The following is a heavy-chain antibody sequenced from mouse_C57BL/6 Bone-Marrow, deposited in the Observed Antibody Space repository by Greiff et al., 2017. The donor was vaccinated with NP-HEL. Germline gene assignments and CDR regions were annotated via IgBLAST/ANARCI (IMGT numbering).Heavy chain of an antibody. CDR3: ARRYYGSSLAY. J-gene: IGHJ3*01. V-gene: IGHV1-52*01. D-gene: IGHD1-1*01. CDR1: GYTFTSYW. Sequence: QVQLQQSGAELVRPGSSVKLSCKASGYTFTSYWMHWVKQRPIQGLEWIGNIDPSDSETHYNQKFKDKATLTVDKSSSTAYMQLSSLTSEDSAVYYCARRYYGSSLAYWGQGTLVTVSA. CDR2: IDPSDSET.